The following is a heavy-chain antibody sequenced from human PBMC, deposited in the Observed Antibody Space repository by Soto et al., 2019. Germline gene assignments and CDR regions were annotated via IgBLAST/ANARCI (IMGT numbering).Heavy chain of an antibody. V-gene: IGHV3-23*01. J-gene: IGHJ4*02. D-gene: IGHD2-21*01. CDR3: AKEVTSCCYPGFDS. CDR1: GFPFSGYA. Sequence: EVQLLESGGDLVQPGGSLRLSCVASGFPFSGYAMAWVRHAPGKGLECISGISGSGKDKHYAESVKGRFTISRDNSKNTVYLQMDSLKAEDTALYYCAKEVTSCCYPGFDSWGQGTLVTVSS. CDR2: ISGSGKDK.